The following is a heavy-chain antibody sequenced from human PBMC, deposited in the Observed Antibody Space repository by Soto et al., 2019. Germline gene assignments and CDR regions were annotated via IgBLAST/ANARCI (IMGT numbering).Heavy chain of an antibody. Sequence: SETLSLTCTFSGGSISSSSYYWGWSRQPPGKGLEWIGSIYYSGSTYYNPSLKSRGTMSVDTSNNQCSRKLSSVTAADTAVYYCARVLPSARRDYWGQGTLVTVSS. J-gene: IGHJ4*02. D-gene: IGHD3-3*01. CDR2: IYYSGST. CDR3: ARVLPSARRDY. CDR1: GGSISSSSYY. V-gene: IGHV4-39*01.